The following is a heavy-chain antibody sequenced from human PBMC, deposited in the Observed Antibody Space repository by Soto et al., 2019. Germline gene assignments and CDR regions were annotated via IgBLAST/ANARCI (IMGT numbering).Heavy chain of an antibody. CDR3: AHRRDMGRGISWNDGDFDY. V-gene: IGHV2-5*02. CDR1: GFSLSTSGVG. D-gene: IGHD1-1*01. CDR2: IYWDDDK. Sequence: QITLKESGPTLVNPTQPLTLTCTLSGFSLSTSGVGVGWIRQPPGKALEWLALIYWDDDKRYSPSLKSRLSSAKDTSKNQVVLTIADADPVDTGTNYCAHRRDMGRGISWNDGDFDYWGQGTLVTVSS. J-gene: IGHJ4*02.